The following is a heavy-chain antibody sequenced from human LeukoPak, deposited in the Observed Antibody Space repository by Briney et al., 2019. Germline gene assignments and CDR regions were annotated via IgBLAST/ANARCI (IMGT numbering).Heavy chain of an antibody. CDR3: ARGGYYGSGNDFRFDP. J-gene: IGHJ5*02. V-gene: IGHV4-59*01. Sequence: SETLSLTCTVSGGSINSYYWSWIRQPPGKGLECIGYIHYTGSTNYNPSLKSRVTISVDTSKDQFSLKLSSVTAADTAIYYCARGGYYGSGNDFRFDPWGQGTLVTVSS. CDR1: GGSINSYY. D-gene: IGHD3-10*01. CDR2: IHYTGST.